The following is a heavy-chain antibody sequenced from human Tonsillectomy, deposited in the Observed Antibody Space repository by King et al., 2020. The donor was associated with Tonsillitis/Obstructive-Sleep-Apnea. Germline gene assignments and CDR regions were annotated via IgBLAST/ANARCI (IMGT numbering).Heavy chain of an antibody. Sequence: VQLVESGAEVKKPGSSVKVSCKASGGTFSSYAISWVRQAPGQGLEWMGGIIPSFGTANYAQKFQGRVTITADESPGTAYMELGSLGSEDTAVYYCARDRGARYCSSTSCYFDWYFDLWGRGTLVTVSS. CDR2: IIPSFGTA. CDR3: ARDRGARYCSSTSCYFDWYFDL. J-gene: IGHJ2*01. CDR1: GGTFSSYA. D-gene: IGHD2-2*01. V-gene: IGHV1-69*01.